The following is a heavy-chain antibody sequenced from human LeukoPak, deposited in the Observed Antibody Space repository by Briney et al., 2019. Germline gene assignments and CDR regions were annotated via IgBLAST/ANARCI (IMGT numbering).Heavy chain of an antibody. Sequence: PGGSLRLSCAASGFTFSTYGMHWVRQAPGKGLEWVALIWSDGSNKYSADSVKGRFTISRDNSRNTLYLQMDSLRAEDTAVYYCASASLYSSSWYGAFDIWGQGTMVTASS. J-gene: IGHJ3*02. CDR1: GFTFSTYG. CDR2: IWSDGSNK. D-gene: IGHD6-13*01. CDR3: ASASLYSSSWYGAFDI. V-gene: IGHV3-33*01.